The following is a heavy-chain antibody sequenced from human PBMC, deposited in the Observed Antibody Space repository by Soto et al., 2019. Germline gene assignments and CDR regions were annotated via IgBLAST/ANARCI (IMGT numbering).Heavy chain of an antibody. Sequence: GGSLRLSCAASGFTFDDYAMHWVRQAPGKGLEWVSGISWNSGSIGYADSVKGRFTISRDNAKNSLYLQMNSLRAEDTALYYCAKGGSGLKPPYYYYMDVWGKGTTVTVSS. CDR2: ISWNSGSI. V-gene: IGHV3-9*01. CDR1: GFTFDDYA. CDR3: AKGGSGLKPPYYYYMDV. D-gene: IGHD3-10*01. J-gene: IGHJ6*03.